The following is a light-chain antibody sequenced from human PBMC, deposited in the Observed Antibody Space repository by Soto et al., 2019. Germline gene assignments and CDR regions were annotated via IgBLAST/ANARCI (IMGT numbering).Light chain of an antibody. Sequence: DIVMTQSPLSLPVTPGEPASISCRSSQSLLHSDGYNYLDWYLQKPGQSPQLLIYMGSNRASGVPDRFSGCGSGTDFTLTISRVEAEDVGVYYCMQALQTPLTFGGGTKVEIK. J-gene: IGKJ4*01. CDR3: MQALQTPLT. V-gene: IGKV2-28*01. CDR1: QSLLHSDGYNY. CDR2: MGS.